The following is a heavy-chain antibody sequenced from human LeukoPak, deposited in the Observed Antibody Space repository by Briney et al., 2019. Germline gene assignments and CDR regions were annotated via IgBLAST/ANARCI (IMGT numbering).Heavy chain of an antibody. CDR3: ARSGYDYVWGSYRYSWNYYYMDV. V-gene: IGHV1-18*01. CDR1: GYTFTSYA. D-gene: IGHD3-16*02. CDR2: ISAYNGNT. J-gene: IGHJ6*03. Sequence: GASVKVSCKASGYTFTSYAMNWVRQAPGQGLEWMGWISAYNGNTNYAQKLQGRVTMTTDTSTSTAYMELRSLRSDDTAVYYCARSGYDYVWGSYRYSWNYYYMDVWGKGTTVTVSS.